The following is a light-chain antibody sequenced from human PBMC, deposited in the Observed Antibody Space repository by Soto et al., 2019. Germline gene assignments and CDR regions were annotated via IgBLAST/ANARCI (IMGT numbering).Light chain of an antibody. Sequence: EFVLTQSACTLSLSPGERATLSCRASQSVRSTYLAWYQQKPGQAPRLLIYGASSRATGIPDRFSGSGSGTDFTLTISRLEPEDFAVYFCQQYGNSPRTFGQGTRLE. J-gene: IGKJ5*01. CDR3: QQYGNSPRT. CDR1: QSVRSTY. CDR2: GAS. V-gene: IGKV3-20*01.